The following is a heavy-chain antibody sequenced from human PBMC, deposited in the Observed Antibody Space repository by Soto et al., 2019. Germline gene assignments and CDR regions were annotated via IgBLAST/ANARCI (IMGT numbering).Heavy chain of an antibody. CDR3: ARADRTLVTSYSLDV. V-gene: IGHV4-34*01. CDR2: INHSGTI. CDR1: GGSFTGYY. J-gene: IGHJ6*02. D-gene: IGHD2-21*02. Sequence: SETLSLTCAVYGGSFTGYYWTLIRQPPGSGLEWIGEINHSGTINFNPSLKSRLTISLGTSKKHFSLKLSSVTDADTAAYYCARADRTLVTSYSLDVWGQGTTVT.